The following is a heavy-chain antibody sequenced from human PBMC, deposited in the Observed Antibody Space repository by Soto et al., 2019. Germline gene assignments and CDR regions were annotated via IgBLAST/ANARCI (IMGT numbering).Heavy chain of an antibody. CDR3: ARAYRTAYYYDSSAYYYFKYFDP. J-gene: IGHJ5*02. CDR2: IYYSGST. Sequence: SETLSLTCSVSGGSISSGGYYWSWIRQHPGQGLEWIGYIYYSGSTYYNSSLKSRVTISVDTSKNQFSLKLSSVTAADTAVYYCARAYRTAYYYDSSAYYYFKYFDPWGQGTLVTVS. D-gene: IGHD3-22*01. CDR1: GGSISSGGYY. V-gene: IGHV4-31*03.